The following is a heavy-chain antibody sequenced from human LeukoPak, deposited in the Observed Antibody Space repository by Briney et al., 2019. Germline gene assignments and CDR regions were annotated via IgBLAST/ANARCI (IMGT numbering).Heavy chain of an antibody. D-gene: IGHD2-2*01. Sequence: GGSLRLSCAASGFTFSSYSMNWVRQAPGKGLEWVASIISISSHIYYADSVKGRFTISRDNAKNSLYLQMNSLRAEDTAVYYCARTQASSNGRVLYYMDVWGKGTTVTVSS. J-gene: IGHJ6*03. CDR3: ARTQASSNGRVLYYMDV. CDR2: IISISSHI. V-gene: IGHV3-21*01. CDR1: GFTFSSYS.